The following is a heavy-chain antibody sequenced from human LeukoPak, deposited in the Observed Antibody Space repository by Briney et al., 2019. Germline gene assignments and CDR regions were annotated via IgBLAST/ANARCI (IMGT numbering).Heavy chain of an antibody. CDR2: MNPNNGDS. CDR3: ARTTSFTASGYDY. J-gene: IGHJ4*02. CDR1: GYTFTSYH. V-gene: IGHV1-8*03. D-gene: IGHD6-25*01. Sequence: GASVKVSCKASGYTFTSYHINWVRQASGQGLEWMGWMNPNNGDSGYAQQFQGRVAITRDTSISTAYMELRSLRSEDTAVYFCARTTSFTASGYDYWGRGTLVTVPS.